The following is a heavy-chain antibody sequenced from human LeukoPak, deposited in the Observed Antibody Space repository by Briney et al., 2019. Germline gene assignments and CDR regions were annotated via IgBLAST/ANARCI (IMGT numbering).Heavy chain of an antibody. CDR3: ARAHSSGWYGGFDY. D-gene: IGHD6-19*01. CDR1: GFTFSSYA. CDR2: ISSNGGST. V-gene: IGHV3-64*01. Sequence: GGSLRLSCAASGFTFSSYAMHWVRQAPGKGLEYVSAISSNGGSTYYENSVKGRFTISRDNSKNTLYLQMGSLRAEDMAVYYCARAHSSGWYGGFDYWGQGTLVTVSS. J-gene: IGHJ4*02.